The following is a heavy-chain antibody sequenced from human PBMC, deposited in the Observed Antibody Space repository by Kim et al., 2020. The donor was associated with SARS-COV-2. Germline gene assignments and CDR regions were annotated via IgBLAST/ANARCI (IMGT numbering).Heavy chain of an antibody. D-gene: IGHD6-19*01. CDR3: ARPRSGWFDAFDI. V-gene: IGHV1-46*01. J-gene: IGHJ3*02. Sequence: YAQKFQGRATMTRDTSTSTVYMELSSLRSEDTAVYYCARPRSGWFDAFDIWGQGTMVTVSS.